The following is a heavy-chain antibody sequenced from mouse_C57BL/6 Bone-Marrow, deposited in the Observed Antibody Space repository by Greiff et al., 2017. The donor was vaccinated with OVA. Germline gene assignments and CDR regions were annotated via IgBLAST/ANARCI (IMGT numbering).Heavy chain of an antibody. Sequence: QVQLQQSGAELVKPGASVKISCKASGYAFSSYWMNWVKQRPGKGLEWIGQIYPEDGDTNYNGKFKGKATLTADKSSSTAYMPLSNLTSEDSAVYFCARAPWFAYWGQGTLVTVSA. CDR1: GYAFSSYW. CDR2: IYPEDGDT. J-gene: IGHJ3*01. CDR3: ARAPWFAY. V-gene: IGHV1-80*01.